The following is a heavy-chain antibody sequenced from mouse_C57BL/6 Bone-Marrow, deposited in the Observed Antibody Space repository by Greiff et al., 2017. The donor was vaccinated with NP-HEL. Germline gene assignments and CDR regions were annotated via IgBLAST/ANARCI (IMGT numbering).Heavy chain of an antibody. CDR2: IYPGDGDT. J-gene: IGHJ2*01. CDR1: GYAFSSYW. Sequence: QVQLQQSGAELVKPGASVKISCKASGYAFSSYWMNWVKQRPGKGLEWIGQIYPGDGDTNYNGKFKGKATLTADKSSSTAYMQLSRLTSEDSAVYFCARRGYGSGYDCWGQGATLTASS. V-gene: IGHV1-80*01. D-gene: IGHD1-1*01. CDR3: ARRGYGSGYDC.